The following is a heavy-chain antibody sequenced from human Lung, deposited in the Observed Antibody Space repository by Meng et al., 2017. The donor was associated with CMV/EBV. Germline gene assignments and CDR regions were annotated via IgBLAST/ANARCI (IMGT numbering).Heavy chain of an antibody. D-gene: IGHD2-2*02. Sequence: GESLKISCAASGFTFSSYAMHWVRQAPGKGLEWVAVISYDGSNKYYADSVKGRFTISRDNSKNTLYLQMNSLRAEDTAVYYCARDRPYCSSTSCYTTYYGMDVWGQGTXVTV. CDR1: GFTFSSYA. CDR2: ISYDGSNK. J-gene: IGHJ6*02. CDR3: ARDRPYCSSTSCYTTYYGMDV. V-gene: IGHV3-30-3*01.